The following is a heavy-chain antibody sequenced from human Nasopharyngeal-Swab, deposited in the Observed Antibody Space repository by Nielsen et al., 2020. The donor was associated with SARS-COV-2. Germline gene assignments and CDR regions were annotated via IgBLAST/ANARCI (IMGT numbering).Heavy chain of an antibody. D-gene: IGHD1-26*01. V-gene: IGHV3-53*05. CDR1: GFTVSSNY. CDR3: AKDMSGSYSGWFDP. J-gene: IGHJ5*02. CDR2: FYSDGST. Sequence: LSLTCAASGFTVSSNYMSWVRQAPGKGLEWVSVFYSDGSTFYADSVKGRFTISRDNAKNSLYLQMNSLRAEDTALYYCAKDMSGSYSGWFDPWGQGTLVTVSS.